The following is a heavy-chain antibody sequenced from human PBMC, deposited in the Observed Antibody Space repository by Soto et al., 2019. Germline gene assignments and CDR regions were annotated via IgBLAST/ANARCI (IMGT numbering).Heavy chain of an antibody. D-gene: IGHD2-21*02. CDR3: AVVVTATSYGMDV. J-gene: IGHJ6*02. CDR2: IYYSGST. CDR1: GGSISSSSYY. Sequence: SETLSLTCTVSGGSISSSSYYWGWIRQPPGKGLEWIGSIYYSGSTYYNPSLKSRVTISVDTSKNQFSLKLSSVTAADTAVYYCAVVVTATSYGMDVWGQGTTVTVSS. V-gene: IGHV4-39*01.